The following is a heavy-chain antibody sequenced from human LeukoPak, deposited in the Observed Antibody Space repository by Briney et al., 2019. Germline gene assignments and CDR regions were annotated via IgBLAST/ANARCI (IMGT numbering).Heavy chain of an antibody. CDR2: IYSGGST. Sequence: GGSLRLSCAASRFTFSSYSMNWVRQAPGKGLEWVSVIYSGGSTYYADSVKGRFTISRDNSKNTLYLQMNSLRAEDTAVYYCARGYYDSSGYYPYYFDYWGQGTLVTVSS. V-gene: IGHV3-53*01. CDR1: RFTFSSYS. J-gene: IGHJ4*02. D-gene: IGHD3-22*01. CDR3: ARGYYDSSGYYPYYFDY.